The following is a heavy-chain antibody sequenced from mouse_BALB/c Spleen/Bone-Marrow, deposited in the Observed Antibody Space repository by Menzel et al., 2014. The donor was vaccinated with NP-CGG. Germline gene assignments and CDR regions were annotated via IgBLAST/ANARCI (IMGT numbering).Heavy chain of an antibody. CDR2: IDPANGYT. CDR1: GSNIKDTY. D-gene: IGHD1-1*01. J-gene: IGHJ4*01. Sequence: VQLQQSGAELVKPGASVKLSCTASGSNIKDTYMHWVKQRPEQGLEWIGRIDPANGYTKFDPKFQGKATITADTSSNTAYLQLSSLTSEDTVVYYCARGTTVVSYYAMDYWGQGTSVTASS. V-gene: IGHV14-3*02. CDR3: ARGTTVVSYYAMDY.